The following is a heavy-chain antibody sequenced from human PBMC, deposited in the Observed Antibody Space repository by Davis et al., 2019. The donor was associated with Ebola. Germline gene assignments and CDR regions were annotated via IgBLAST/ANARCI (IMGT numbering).Heavy chain of an antibody. Sequence: PGGSLRLSCAASGFTFDDYAMHWVRQAPGKGLEWVSGISWNSGSIGYADSVKGRFTISRDNSKNTLYLQMNSLRAEDTAVYYCARDGRSLYCISTSCSPGWFDPWGQGTLVTVSS. V-gene: IGHV3-9*01. D-gene: IGHD2-2*01. CDR1: GFTFDDYA. J-gene: IGHJ5*02. CDR3: ARDGRSLYCISTSCSPGWFDP. CDR2: ISWNSGSI.